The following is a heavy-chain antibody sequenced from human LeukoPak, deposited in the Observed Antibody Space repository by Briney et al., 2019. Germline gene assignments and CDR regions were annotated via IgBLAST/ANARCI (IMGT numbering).Heavy chain of an antibody. CDR3: ARDIFRGSSGALYVVYFDY. CDR2: INPNSGGT. Sequence: ASVKVSCKASGYTFTSYAMNWVRQAPGQGLEWMGWINPNSGGTNYAQKFQGRVTMTRDTSISTAYMELSRLRSDDTAVYYCARDIFRGSSGALYVVYFDYWGQGTLVTVSS. CDR1: GYTFTSYA. V-gene: IGHV1-2*02. D-gene: IGHD6-13*01. J-gene: IGHJ4*02.